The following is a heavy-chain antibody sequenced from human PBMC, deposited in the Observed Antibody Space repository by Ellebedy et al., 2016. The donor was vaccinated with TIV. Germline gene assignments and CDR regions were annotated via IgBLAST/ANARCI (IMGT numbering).Heavy chain of an antibody. CDR1: GGSISGTYTSYY. CDR3: ARIWFGDLLSPEGDV. Sequence: SETLSLXXNVSGGSISGTYTSYYLGWIRQPPGKGLEWIGSIYDSGRTHYNPSLKSRVTISVGTNHFSLNLSSVTAADTALYYCARIWFGDLLSPEGDVWGQGTTVTVSS. CDR2: IYDSGRT. J-gene: IGHJ6*02. V-gene: IGHV4-39*02. D-gene: IGHD3-10*01.